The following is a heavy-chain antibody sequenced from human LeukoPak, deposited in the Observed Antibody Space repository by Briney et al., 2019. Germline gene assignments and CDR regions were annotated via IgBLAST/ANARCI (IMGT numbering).Heavy chain of an antibody. CDR3: ATNDYDSSGYYRGINDY. CDR2: IIPIFGTA. V-gene: IGHV1-69*05. J-gene: IGHJ4*02. D-gene: IGHD3-22*01. Sequence: ASVKVSCKASGYTFTSYGISWVRQAPGQGLEWMGGIIPIFGTANYAQKFQGRVTITTDESTSTAYMELSSLRSEDTAVYYCATNDYDSSGYYRGINDYWGQGTLVTVSS. CDR1: GYTFTSYG.